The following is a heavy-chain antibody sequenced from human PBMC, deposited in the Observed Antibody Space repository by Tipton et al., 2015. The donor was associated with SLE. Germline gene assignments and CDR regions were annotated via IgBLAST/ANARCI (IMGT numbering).Heavy chain of an antibody. CDR3: ARWDPQIGVPAAVWVDAFDI. CDR1: GGSFSGYY. J-gene: IGHJ3*02. D-gene: IGHD2-2*01. CDR2: INHSGST. V-gene: IGHV4-34*01. Sequence: TLSLTCAVYGGSFSGYYWSWIRQPPGKGLEWIGEINHSGSTNYNPSLKSRVTISVDTSKNQFSLKLSSVTAADTAVYYCARWDPQIGVPAAVWVDAFDIWGQGTMVTVSS.